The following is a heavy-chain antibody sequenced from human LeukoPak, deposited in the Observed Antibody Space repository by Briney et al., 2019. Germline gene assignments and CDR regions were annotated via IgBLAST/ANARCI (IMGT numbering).Heavy chain of an antibody. D-gene: IGHD3-22*01. CDR2: INHSGST. CDR3: GAYYDSGGYYY. J-gene: IGHJ4*02. Sequence: SETLSLTCAVYGGSFSGYYWSWIRQPPGKGLEWIGEINHSGSTNYNPSLKSRVTISVDTSKNQFSLKLSSVTAADTAVYYCGAYYDSGGYYYWGQGTLVTVSP. V-gene: IGHV4-34*01. CDR1: GGSFSGYY.